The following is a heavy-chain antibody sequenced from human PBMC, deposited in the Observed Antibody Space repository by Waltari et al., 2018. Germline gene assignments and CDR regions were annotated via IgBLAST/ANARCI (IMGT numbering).Heavy chain of an antibody. V-gene: IGHV4-39*01. CDR1: GGSISSSSYY. Sequence: QLQLQESGPGLVKPSETLSLTCTVSGGSISSSSYYWGWIRQPPGRGLEWIGSIYYSGSTYYNPSLKSRVTISVDTSKNQFSLKLSSVTAADTAVYYCARHEKGSGDTAMVTTIDYWGQGTLVTVSS. CDR3: ARHEKGSGDTAMVTTIDY. J-gene: IGHJ4*02. CDR2: IYYSGST. D-gene: IGHD5-18*01.